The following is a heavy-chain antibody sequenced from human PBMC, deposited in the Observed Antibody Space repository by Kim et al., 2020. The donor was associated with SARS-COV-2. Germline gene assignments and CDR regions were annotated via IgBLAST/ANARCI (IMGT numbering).Heavy chain of an antibody. CDR2: ISVYNGNT. CDR3: ARGIYYYDTSGYPYYFDY. CDR1: GYTFTSYG. D-gene: IGHD3-22*01. J-gene: IGHJ4*02. Sequence: ASVKVSCKTSGYTFTSYGITWVRQAPGQGLEWMGWISVYNGNTNYAQKYQGRVTMSTDTFTSTAYMELRSLRSDDTAMYYCARGIYYYDTSGYPYYFDYWGQGTLVTVSS. V-gene: IGHV1-18*04.